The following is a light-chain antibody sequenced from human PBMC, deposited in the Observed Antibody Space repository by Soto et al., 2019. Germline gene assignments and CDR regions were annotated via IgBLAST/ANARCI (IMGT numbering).Light chain of an antibody. CDR2: AAT. V-gene: IGKV3-15*01. CDR3: QQYNNWPLT. J-gene: IGKJ1*01. CDR1: QSVYTN. Sequence: EIVLTQSPAALSVSPGERATLSCRASQSVYTNFAWFQQKPGQAPRLLIYAATTRATGIPARFSGSGSWTEFTLTISGLQSEDSAVYHCQQYNNWPLTFGQGTKVEIK.